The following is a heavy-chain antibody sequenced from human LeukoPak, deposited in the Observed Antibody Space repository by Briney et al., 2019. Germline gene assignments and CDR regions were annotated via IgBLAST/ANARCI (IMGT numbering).Heavy chain of an antibody. J-gene: IGHJ4*02. Sequence: PSETLSLTCTVSGGSISSSSYYWGWIRQPPGKGLEWIGSIYYSGSTYYNPSLKSRVTISVDTSKNQFSLKLSSVTAADTAVYYCARLGWQQLVQYWGQGTLVTVSS. CDR1: GGSISSSSYY. CDR3: ARLGWQQLVQY. D-gene: IGHD6-13*01. V-gene: IGHV4-39*01. CDR2: IYYSGST.